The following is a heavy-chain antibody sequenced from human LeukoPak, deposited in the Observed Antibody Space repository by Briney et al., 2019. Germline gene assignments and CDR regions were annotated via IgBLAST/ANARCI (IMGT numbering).Heavy chain of an antibody. CDR2: TNPNSGGT. D-gene: IGHD3-10*01. J-gene: IGHJ6*03. Sequence: ASVKVSCKASGYTFTGYYMHWVRQAPGQGLEWMGWTNPNSGGTNYAQKFQGRVTMTRDTSISTAYMELSRLRSDDTAVYYCARAYGSGSYSPYYYYYMDVWGKGTTVTISS. V-gene: IGHV1-2*02. CDR1: GYTFTGYY. CDR3: ARAYGSGSYSPYYYYYMDV.